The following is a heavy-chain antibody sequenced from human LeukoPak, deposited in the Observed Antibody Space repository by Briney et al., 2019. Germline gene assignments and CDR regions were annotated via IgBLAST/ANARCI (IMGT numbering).Heavy chain of an antibody. CDR1: GGSISSSSYY. V-gene: IGHV4-39*01. Sequence: SETLSLTCTVSGGSISSSSYYWGWIRQPPGKGLEWIGSIYYSGSTYYSPSLKSRVTISVDTSKNRFSLKLSSVTAADTAVYYCARGAGYCGGDCYLNWFDPWGQGTLVTVSS. CDR3: ARGAGYCGGDCYLNWFDP. D-gene: IGHD2-21*02. CDR2: IYYSGST. J-gene: IGHJ5*02.